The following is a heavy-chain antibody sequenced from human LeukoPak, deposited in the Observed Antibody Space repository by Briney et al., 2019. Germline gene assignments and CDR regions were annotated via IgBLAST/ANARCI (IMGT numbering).Heavy chain of an antibody. CDR1: GGSISSYY. D-gene: IGHD3-9*01. CDR2: IYISGST. Sequence: SETLSLTCTVSGGSISSYYWSWIRQPAGKGLEWIGRIYISGSTNYNPSLKSRVTMSVDTSKNQFSLKLSSVTAADTAVYYCARDSPTYLYDTLTGYYSKFDYWGQGTLVTVSS. J-gene: IGHJ4*02. CDR3: ARDSPTYLYDTLTGYYSKFDY. V-gene: IGHV4-4*07.